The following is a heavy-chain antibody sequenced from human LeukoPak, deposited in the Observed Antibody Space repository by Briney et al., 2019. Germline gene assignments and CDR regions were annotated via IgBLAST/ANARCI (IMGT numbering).Heavy chain of an antibody. CDR2: INHSGST. J-gene: IGHJ6*02. V-gene: IGHV4-34*01. Sequence: SETLSLTCAVYGGSFSGYYWSWIRQPPGKGLEWIGEINHSGSTNYNPSLKSRVTISVDTSKNQFSLKLSSVTAADTAVYYCARGKKRYVWGVQQYTNYGMDVWGQGTTVTVSS. CDR1: GGSFSGYY. CDR3: ARGKKRYVWGVQQYTNYGMDV. D-gene: IGHD3-16*01.